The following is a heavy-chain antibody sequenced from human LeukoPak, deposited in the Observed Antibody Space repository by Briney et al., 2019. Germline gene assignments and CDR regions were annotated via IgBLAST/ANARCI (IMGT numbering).Heavy chain of an antibody. Sequence: GGSLRLSCVASGFTFSSYEMNWVRQAPGKGLEWVSYISSSGSTIHYAESVKGRFTISRDNAKNSLYLRMNSLRAEDTAVYYCAVTTVGFALDYWGQGTLVTVSS. CDR2: ISSSGSTI. D-gene: IGHD4-17*01. J-gene: IGHJ4*01. CDR1: GFTFSSYE. CDR3: AVTTVGFALDY. V-gene: IGHV3-48*03.